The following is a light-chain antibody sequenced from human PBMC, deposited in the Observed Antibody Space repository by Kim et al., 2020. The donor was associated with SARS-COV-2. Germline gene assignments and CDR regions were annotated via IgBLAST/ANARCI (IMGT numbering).Light chain of an antibody. CDR1: QSISSW. V-gene: IGKV1-5*03. Sequence: ASVGDRVTSTCRASQSISSWLAWYQQKPGKAPKLLIYKASSLESGVPSRFSGSGSGTEFTLTISSLQPDDFATYYCQQYNSYSFTFGPGTKVDIK. CDR3: QQYNSYSFT. CDR2: KAS. J-gene: IGKJ3*01.